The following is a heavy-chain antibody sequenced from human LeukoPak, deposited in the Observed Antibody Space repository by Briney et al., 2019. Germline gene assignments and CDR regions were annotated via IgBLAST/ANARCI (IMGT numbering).Heavy chain of an antibody. D-gene: IGHD5-12*01. CDR3: ARGDSGYDHFYHMDV. Sequence: ASVKVSCKASGYTFTSHGISWVRQAPGQGLEWMGWINPNSGGTNYAQKFQGRVTMTRDTSISTAYMELSRLIFDDTAVYYCARGDSGYDHFYHMDVWGKGTTVTISS. V-gene: IGHV1-2*02. CDR1: GYTFTSHG. J-gene: IGHJ6*03. CDR2: INPNSGGT.